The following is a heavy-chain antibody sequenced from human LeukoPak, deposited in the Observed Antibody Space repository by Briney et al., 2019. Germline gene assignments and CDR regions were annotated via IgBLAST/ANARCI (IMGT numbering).Heavy chain of an antibody. Sequence: GRSLRLSCAASGFTFSSYGMHWVRQAPGKGLEWVAVISYGGSNKYYADSVKGRFTISRDNSKNTLYLQMNSLRAEDTAVYYCAGGCSSTSCPLVYWGQGTLVTVSS. J-gene: IGHJ4*02. CDR2: ISYGGSNK. CDR1: GFTFSSYG. CDR3: AGGCSSTSCPLVY. D-gene: IGHD2-2*01. V-gene: IGHV3-30*03.